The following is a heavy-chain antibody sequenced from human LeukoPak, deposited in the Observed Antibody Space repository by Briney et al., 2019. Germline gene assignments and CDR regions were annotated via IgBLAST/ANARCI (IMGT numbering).Heavy chain of an antibody. CDR1: GFTFHNYA. V-gene: IGHV3-30*04. CDR3: ARAEVVEVPSPSSLSTFVH. CDR2: VSYDGSHK. D-gene: IGHD2/OR15-2a*01. Sequence: GGSLRLSCVASGFTFHNYAMHWVRQAPGKGLEWVAVVSYDGSHKLYADSVKGRFTITRDNSRNTLCLQMNSLGAEDTAVYYCARAEVVEVPSPSSLSTFVHWGQGTLVTVSS. J-gene: IGHJ4*02.